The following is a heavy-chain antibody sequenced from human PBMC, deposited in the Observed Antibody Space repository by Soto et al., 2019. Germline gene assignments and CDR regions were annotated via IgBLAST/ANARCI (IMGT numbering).Heavy chain of an antibody. CDR2: ISGGGGT. CDR3: ASRYTSGWYSY. CDR1: GFTVSSNY. Sequence: GGSLRLSCAASGFTVSSNYMSWVRQAPGKGLEWVSVISGGGGTNYADSVKGRFTISRDNSKNTLYLQMNSLRAEDTAVYYCASRYTSGWYSYWGQGTLVTVSS. V-gene: IGHV3-66*01. J-gene: IGHJ4*02. D-gene: IGHD6-19*01.